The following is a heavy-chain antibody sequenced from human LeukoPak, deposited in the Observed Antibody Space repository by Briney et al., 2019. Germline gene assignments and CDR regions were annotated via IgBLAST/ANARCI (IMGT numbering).Heavy chain of an antibody. Sequence: SETLSLTCTVSGGSISSYYWSWIRQPPGKGLEWIGYIYYSGSTNYNPSLKSRVTISVDTSNNQFSLKLSSVTAAHTAVYYCASLPSDYDGGYFDLWGRGTLVTVSS. CDR3: ASLPSDYDGGYFDL. V-gene: IGHV4-59*08. D-gene: IGHD3-16*01. CDR1: GGSISSYY. J-gene: IGHJ2*01. CDR2: IYYSGST.